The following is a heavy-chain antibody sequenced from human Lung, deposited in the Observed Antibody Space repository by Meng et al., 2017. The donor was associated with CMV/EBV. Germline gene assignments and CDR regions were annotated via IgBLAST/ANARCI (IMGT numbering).Heavy chain of an antibody. CDR1: GSTSNSFW. D-gene: IGHD5-18*01. CDR2: IHQVGRES. Sequence: GGSLRPXXPPSGSTSNSFWMSWVRQVPGKGLEWVASIHQVGRESFYVESVRGRFTISRDNAKNSLDVQMSSLRAEDTAVYYCARELGGSSHGKNSGYHQIGMDVWGQGTTVTVSS. CDR3: ARELGGSSHGKNSGYHQIGMDV. J-gene: IGHJ6*02. V-gene: IGHV3-7*01.